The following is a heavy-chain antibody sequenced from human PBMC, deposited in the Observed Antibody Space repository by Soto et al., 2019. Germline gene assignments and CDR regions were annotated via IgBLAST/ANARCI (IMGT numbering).Heavy chain of an antibody. CDR1: SVSNAW. Sequence: SVSNAWMNWVCQAPGKGLEWVGRIKSKTDGGTTDYAAPVKGRFTISRDDSKNTLYLQMNSLKTEDTAVYYCTTDLMIVVVNYFDYWGQGTLVTVSS. V-gene: IGHV3-15*07. CDR3: TTDLMIVVVNYFDY. D-gene: IGHD3-22*01. J-gene: IGHJ4*02. CDR2: IKSKTDGGTT.